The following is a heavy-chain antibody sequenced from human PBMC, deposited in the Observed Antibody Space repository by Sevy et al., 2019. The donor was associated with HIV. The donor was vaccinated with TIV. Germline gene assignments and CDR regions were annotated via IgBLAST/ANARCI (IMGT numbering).Heavy chain of an antibody. D-gene: IGHD2-21*01. CDR1: GFSFSSYG. CDR2: IQYDGSNK. V-gene: IGHV3-30*02. CDR3: VKEGGGEGGDH. J-gene: IGHJ4*02. Sequence: RGCLRLSCAASGFSFSSYGMHWVRQAPGKGLEWMSYIQYDGSNKDYADSVKGRFTFSRNNSKNTLYLQMNSLRVEDTAVLYCVKEGGGEGGDHWGQGTLVTVSS.